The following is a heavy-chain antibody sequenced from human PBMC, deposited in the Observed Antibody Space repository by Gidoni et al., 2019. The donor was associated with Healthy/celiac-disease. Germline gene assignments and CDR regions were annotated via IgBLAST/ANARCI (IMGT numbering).Heavy chain of an antibody. Sequence: QVPLQESGPGLVKPAQTLSLPCTVCSGSSSRGGYYWRWLRQHPGKGLEWIGYSYDSGRTFYNPSLKMRATISVDSPKNLFSLKLSSATAAATAVYYCARDLIGMDVWGQGTTVTVSS. J-gene: IGHJ6*02. D-gene: IGHD2-8*01. CDR3: ARDLIGMDV. V-gene: IGHV4-31*03. CDR1: SGSSSRGGYY. CDR2: SYDSGRT.